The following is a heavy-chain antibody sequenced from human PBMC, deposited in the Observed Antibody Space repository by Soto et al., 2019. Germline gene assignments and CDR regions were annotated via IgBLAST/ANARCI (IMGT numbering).Heavy chain of an antibody. V-gene: IGHV3-23*01. J-gene: IGHJ4*02. D-gene: IGHD3-16*01. CDR2: VSGNSFTI. CDR1: GLTFSAFS. Sequence: EVQMLASGGGVVQPGGSLRLSCAVSGLTFSAFSMSWVRQASGKGLEWVSIVSGNSFTIEYADSVKGRFTISRDNSKNILYLQMNNLRAEDTAVYNCATGLGNPSYFAYWGQGTQVTVSS. CDR3: ATGLGNPSYFAY.